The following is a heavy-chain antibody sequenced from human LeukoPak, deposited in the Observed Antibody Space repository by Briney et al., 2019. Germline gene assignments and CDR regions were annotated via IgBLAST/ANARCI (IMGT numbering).Heavy chain of an antibody. Sequence: GRSLRLSCAASRFTFSSYGMHWVRQAPGKGLEWVAVISYDGSNKYYADSVKGRFTISRDNSKNTLYLQMNSLRAEDTAVYYCAKDRDSSSSGWFDPWGQGTLVTVSS. CDR3: AKDRDSSSSGWFDP. CDR2: ISYDGSNK. V-gene: IGHV3-30*18. D-gene: IGHD6-6*01. J-gene: IGHJ5*02. CDR1: RFTFSSYG.